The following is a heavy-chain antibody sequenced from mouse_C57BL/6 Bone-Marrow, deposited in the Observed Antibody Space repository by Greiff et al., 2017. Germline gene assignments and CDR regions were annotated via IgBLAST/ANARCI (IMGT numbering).Heavy chain of an antibody. Sequence: EVQLQQSGAELVRPGASVKLSCTASGFNIKDDYMHWVQQRPEQGLEWIGWIDPENGDTEYASKFQGKATLTADTSSNTAYLQLSSLTSEDTAVYYCTIYYYGSWCAYWGQGTLVTVSA. CDR1: GFNIKDDY. J-gene: IGHJ3*01. V-gene: IGHV14-4*01. CDR3: TIYYYGSWCAY. CDR2: IDPENGDT. D-gene: IGHD1-1*01.